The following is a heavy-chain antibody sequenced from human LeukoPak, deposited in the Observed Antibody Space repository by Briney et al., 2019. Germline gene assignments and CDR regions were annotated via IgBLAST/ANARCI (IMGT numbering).Heavy chain of an antibody. Sequence: GASVKVSCKASGGTFSNYAISWVRQAPGQGLEWMGRIIPIFGTTNYAQKFQGRVTITTDDSTSTAYMALRSLRSEDTAVYYCERGGEANYYDTSGYYLYYYWGQGTLVTVSS. CDR3: ERGGEANYYDTSGYYLYYY. CDR1: GGTFSNYA. J-gene: IGHJ4*02. D-gene: IGHD3-22*01. CDR2: IIPIFGTT. V-gene: IGHV1-69*05.